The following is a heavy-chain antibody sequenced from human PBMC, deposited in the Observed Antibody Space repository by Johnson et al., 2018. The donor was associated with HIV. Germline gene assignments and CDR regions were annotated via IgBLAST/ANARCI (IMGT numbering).Heavy chain of an antibody. V-gene: IGHV3-66*01. D-gene: IGHD1-26*01. CDR3: AKDLFTEREDDVFGV. J-gene: IGHJ3*01. CDR2: VYSTFGT. Sequence: EVQLVESGGGLVQPGGSLRLSCTASGFPVTSNFMTWVRQPPGKGLDWVSAVYSTFGTYYADSVRGRFTISTDNSKNTLYLQMNSLRAEDTAVYYCAKDLFTEREDDVFGVGGQGTMVTVSS. CDR1: GFPVTSNF.